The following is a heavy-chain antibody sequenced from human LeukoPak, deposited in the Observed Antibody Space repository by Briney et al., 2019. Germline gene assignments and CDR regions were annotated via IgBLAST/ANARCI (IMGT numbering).Heavy chain of an antibody. CDR1: VDRLSSNSAA. Sequence: SQTLSLTCAIPVDRLSSNSAAWNWIRQSPSRGLEWLGRTYYRSKWYNDYAVSVKSRITINPDTSKNQFSLQLNSVTPEDTAVYYCARSAAMPYYDSSGYYPDDAFDIWGQGTMVTVSS. D-gene: IGHD3-22*01. J-gene: IGHJ3*02. CDR2: TYYRSKWYN. CDR3: ARSAAMPYYDSSGYYPDDAFDI. V-gene: IGHV6-1*01.